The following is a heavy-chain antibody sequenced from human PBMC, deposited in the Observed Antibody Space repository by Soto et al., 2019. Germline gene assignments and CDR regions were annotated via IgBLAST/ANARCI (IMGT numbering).Heavy chain of an antibody. V-gene: IGHV3-9*01. Sequence: GGSLRLSCAASGFTFDDYAMHWVRQAPGKGLEWVSGISWNSGSIGYADSVKGRFTISRDNAKNSLYLQMNSLRAEDTALYYCAKGGYCSSTSCYFDYWGQGTLVTVSS. D-gene: IGHD2-2*01. J-gene: IGHJ4*02. CDR2: ISWNSGSI. CDR1: GFTFDDYA. CDR3: AKGGYCSSTSCYFDY.